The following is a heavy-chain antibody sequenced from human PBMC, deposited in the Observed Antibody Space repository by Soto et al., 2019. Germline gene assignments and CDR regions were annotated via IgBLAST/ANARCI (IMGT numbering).Heavy chain of an antibody. CDR1: GFTFSSYA. CDR2: ISYDGSNK. J-gene: IGHJ4*02. CDR3: ARVLEWLLYSRGAIDY. V-gene: IGHV3-30-3*01. D-gene: IGHD3-3*01. Sequence: QVQLVESGGGVVQPGRSLRLSCAASGFTFSSYALHWVRQAPGKGLEWVAVISYDGSNKYYADSVKGRFTISRDNSKNTLYLQMNSLRPEDTAVYYCARVLEWLLYSRGAIDYWGQGTLVTVSS.